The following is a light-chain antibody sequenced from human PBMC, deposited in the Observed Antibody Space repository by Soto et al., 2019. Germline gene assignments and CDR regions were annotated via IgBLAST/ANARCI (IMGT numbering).Light chain of an antibody. CDR3: QQSYSTLLT. Sequence: DIQMTQSPSSLSASVGDRVTITCRASQGISTWLAWYQQKPEKAPKTLIFDASNLQSGVPSRFSGSGSGTDFTLTISSVQPEDFAAYYCQQSYSTLLTFGQGTRLEIK. CDR2: DAS. CDR1: QGISTW. J-gene: IGKJ5*01. V-gene: IGKV1D-16*01.